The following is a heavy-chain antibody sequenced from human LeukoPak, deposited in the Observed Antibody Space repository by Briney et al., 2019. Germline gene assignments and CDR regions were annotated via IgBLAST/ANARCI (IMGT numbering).Heavy chain of an antibody. Sequence: GGSLRLSCAASGFTFSSYAMSWVRQAPGKGLEWVSAISGSGGSTYYADSVKGRFTISRDNSKNTLYLQMNSLRAEDTAVYYCARDRGSSSWYEEWDYWGQGTLVTVSS. V-gene: IGHV3-23*01. J-gene: IGHJ4*02. CDR3: ARDRGSSSWYEEWDY. D-gene: IGHD6-13*01. CDR1: GFTFSSYA. CDR2: ISGSGGST.